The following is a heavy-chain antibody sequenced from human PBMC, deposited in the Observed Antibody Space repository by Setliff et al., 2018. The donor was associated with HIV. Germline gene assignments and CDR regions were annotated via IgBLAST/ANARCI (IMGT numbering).Heavy chain of an antibody. Sequence: SETLSLTCAVYGGSFGAYYWSWIRQPPGKGLEWIGEINHSGSTNYNPSLKTRVTIMVDTSKNQFSLKLGSVTAADTAVYYCAREWSHGAFDTFDVWGQGTRSPSPQ. J-gene: IGHJ3*01. CDR1: GGSFGAYY. V-gene: IGHV4-34*01. D-gene: IGHD1-26*01. CDR2: INHSGST. CDR3: AREWSHGAFDTFDV.